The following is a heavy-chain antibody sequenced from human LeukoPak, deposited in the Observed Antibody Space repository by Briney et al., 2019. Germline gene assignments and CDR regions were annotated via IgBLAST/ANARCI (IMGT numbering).Heavy chain of an antibody. CDR1: RFTFRNYA. V-gene: IGHV3-23*01. D-gene: IGHD3-22*01. CDR2: ISGSGGST. J-gene: IGHJ4*02. Sequence: GGSLRLSCTASRFTFRNYAMSWVRQAPGKGLEWVSAISGSGGSTYYADSVKGRFTISRDNSKNTLYLQMNSLRAEDTAVYYCAKVFGSGYYWENYWGQGTLVTVSS. CDR3: AKVFGSGYYWENY.